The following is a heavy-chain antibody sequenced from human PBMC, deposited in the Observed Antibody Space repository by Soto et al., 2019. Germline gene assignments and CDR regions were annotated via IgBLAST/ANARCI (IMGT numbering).Heavy chain of an antibody. Sequence: QVQLVQSGAEVKKPGSSVKVSCKASGGTFSSYAISWVRQAPGQGLEWMGGIIPISGTANYAQQFQGRVTITADESMSTAYMELSSLRSEDTAVYYCARSQGSSTSLEIYYYYYYGMDVWGQGTTVTVSS. D-gene: IGHD2-2*01. V-gene: IGHV1-69*01. J-gene: IGHJ6*02. CDR1: GGTFSSYA. CDR3: ARSQGSSTSLEIYYYYYYGMDV. CDR2: IIPISGTA.